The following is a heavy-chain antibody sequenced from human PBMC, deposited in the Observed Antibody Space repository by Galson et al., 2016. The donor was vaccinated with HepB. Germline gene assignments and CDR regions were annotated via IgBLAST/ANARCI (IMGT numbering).Heavy chain of an antibody. D-gene: IGHD3-16*01. CDR1: GYTFTSYY. CDR2: VSAYNGKT. V-gene: IGHV1-18*04. CDR3: SRLGNTFWGVCAPGIDFDY. Sequence: SVKVSCKASGYTFTSYYINWVRQAPGQGLEWMGWVSAYNGKTTYAENLQGRVTMTTDTSTSTAYMELRSLTSDDTAVYYCSRLGNTFWGVCAPGIDFDYWGQGSLVTVSS. J-gene: IGHJ4*02.